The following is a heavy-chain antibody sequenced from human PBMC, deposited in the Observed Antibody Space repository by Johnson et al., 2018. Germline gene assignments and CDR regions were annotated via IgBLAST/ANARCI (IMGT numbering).Heavy chain of an antibody. CDR2: INYGGAT. J-gene: IGHJ3*02. CDR1: GDSISAYY. Sequence: QVQLVQSGPGLIKPSETLSLTCTVSGDSISAYYWNWIRQPPGKGLEWIGNINYGGATNYNLSIRSRVSISVDTSRNQFSLTVTSVTAADTAVYYCARGLRKNGNKPRPFDIGGQGTMVIVSS. V-gene: IGHV4-59*01. CDR3: ARGLRKNGNKPRPFDI. D-gene: IGHD5-24*01.